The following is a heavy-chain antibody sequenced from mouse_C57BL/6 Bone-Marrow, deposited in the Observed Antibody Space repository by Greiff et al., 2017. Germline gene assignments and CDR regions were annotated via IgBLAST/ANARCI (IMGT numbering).Heavy chain of an antibody. Sequence: DVQLVESGGGLVKPGGSLKLSCAASGFTFSSYTMSWVSQTPEKRLQWVAAISGGGGNTSYPDSVKGRFTISRDNDKNILYLQMSSLRSEDTALYYCSRQVTTVLATKYFDVWGTGTTGTVSS. V-gene: IGHV5-9*01. CDR3: SRQVTTVLATKYFDV. CDR1: GFTFSSYT. CDR2: ISGGGGNT. D-gene: IGHD1-1*01. J-gene: IGHJ1*03.